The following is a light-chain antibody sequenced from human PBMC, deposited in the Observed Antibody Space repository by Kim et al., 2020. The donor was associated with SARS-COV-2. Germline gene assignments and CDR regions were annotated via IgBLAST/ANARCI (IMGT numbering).Light chain of an antibody. CDR3: QSYDSSLSGPNWV. J-gene: IGLJ3*02. CDR1: SSNIGAGYD. V-gene: IGLV1-40*01. Sequence: QSVLTQPPSVSGAPGQRVTISCTGISSNIGAGYDVHWYQQLPGTAPKLLIYGNSNRPSGVPDRFSGSKSGTSASLAITGLQAEDEADYYCQSYDSSLSGPNWVFGGGTKLTVL. CDR2: GNS.